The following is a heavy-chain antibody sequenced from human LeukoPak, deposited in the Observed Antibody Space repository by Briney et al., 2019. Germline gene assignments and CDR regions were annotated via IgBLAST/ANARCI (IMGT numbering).Heavy chain of an antibody. CDR1: GYTLTELS. CDR3: ATYWKDILTGYYMNWFDP. D-gene: IGHD3-9*01. V-gene: IGHV1-24*01. CDR2: FDPEDGET. Sequence: ASGKVSCKVSGYTLTELSMHWVRQAPGKGLEWMGGFDPEDGETIYAQKFQGRVTMTEDTSTDTAYMELSSLRSEDTAVYYCATYWKDILTGYYMNWFDPWGQGTLVTVSS. J-gene: IGHJ5*02.